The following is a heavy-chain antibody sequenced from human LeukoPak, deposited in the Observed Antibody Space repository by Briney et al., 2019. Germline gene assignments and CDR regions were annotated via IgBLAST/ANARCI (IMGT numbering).Heavy chain of an antibody. CDR1: GFTFSSYS. V-gene: IGHV3-48*04. Sequence: GGSLRLSCAASGFTFSSYSMNWVRQAPGKGLEWVSYISSSSSTIYYADSVKGRFTISRDNAKNSLYLQMNSLRAEDTAVYYCARASNLFRYCSSTSCYYYYYYMDVWGKGTTVTVSS. D-gene: IGHD2-2*01. CDR3: ARASNLFRYCSSTSCYYYYYYMDV. CDR2: ISSSSSTI. J-gene: IGHJ6*03.